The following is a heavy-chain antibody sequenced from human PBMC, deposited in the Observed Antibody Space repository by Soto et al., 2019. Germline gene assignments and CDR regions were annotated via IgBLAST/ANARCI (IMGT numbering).Heavy chain of an antibody. Sequence: ASVKVSCKASGYTFSSHAIHWLRQAPGQRLEWMGWINAGNGDKKYSQKFQGRVAITRDTSASSAYMELSTLRSEDTAVYYCARDGARIAVFGVVYYFDYWGQGTVVTVSS. J-gene: IGHJ4*02. D-gene: IGHD3-3*01. V-gene: IGHV1-3*01. CDR2: INAGNGDK. CDR1: GYTFSSHA. CDR3: ARDGARIAVFGVVYYFDY.